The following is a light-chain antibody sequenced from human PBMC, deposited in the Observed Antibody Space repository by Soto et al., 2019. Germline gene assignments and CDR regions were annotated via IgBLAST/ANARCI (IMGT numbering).Light chain of an antibody. CDR1: QTISSW. CDR2: KAS. Sequence: DIQMTQSPSTLSGSVGDRVTITCRASQTISSWLAWYQQKPGKAPKLLIYKASTLKSGVPSRFSGSGSGTEFTLTISSLQPDDFAVYYCQQYNIWPPLYTFGQGTKL. V-gene: IGKV1-5*03. CDR3: QQYNIWPPLYT. J-gene: IGKJ2*01.